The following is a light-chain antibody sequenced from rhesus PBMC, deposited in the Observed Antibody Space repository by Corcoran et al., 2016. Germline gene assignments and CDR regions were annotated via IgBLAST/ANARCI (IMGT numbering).Light chain of an antibody. CDR3: GQGTHWPFT. J-gene: IGKJ3*01. Sequence: DVVMTQLPLSLPITPGQPASISCRSSQSLVHSNGNTHLSWYQQKPGQPPRLLIYKVSDRDSGVPDRFNGSGAGTDFTLKSSRVEAEDVGVYYCGQGTHWPFTFGPGTKLDIK. CDR1: QSLVHSNGNTH. CDR2: KVS. V-gene: IGKV2-64*01.